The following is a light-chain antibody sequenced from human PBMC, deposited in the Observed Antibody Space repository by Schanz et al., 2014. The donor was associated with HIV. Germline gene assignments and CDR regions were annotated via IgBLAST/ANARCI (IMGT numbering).Light chain of an antibody. CDR2: DVR. CDR3: SSYTSSSTLYVV. Sequence: QSALTQPASVSGSPGQSITISCTGTSSDGGGYNYASWYQHHPGKAPKLMIYDVRNRPSGVSNRFSGSKSGNTASLTISGLQAEDEADYYCSSYTSSSTLYVVFGGGTKVTVL. V-gene: IGLV2-14*03. J-gene: IGLJ2*01. CDR1: SSDGGGYNY.